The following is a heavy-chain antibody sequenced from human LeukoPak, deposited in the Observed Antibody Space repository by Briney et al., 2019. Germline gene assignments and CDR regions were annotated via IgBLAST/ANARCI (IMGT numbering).Heavy chain of an antibody. D-gene: IGHD2-15*01. CDR1: GGSISSYY. CDR2: IYYSGTT. Sequence: SETLSLTWTVSGGSISSYYWSWIRQPPGKGLEWIGYIYYSGTTNYNPSLKSRVTISVDTSKNQFSLKLSSVTAADTAVYYCARGTQWWGSFDYWGQGTLVTVSS. J-gene: IGHJ4*02. CDR3: ARGTQWWGSFDY. V-gene: IGHV4-59*01.